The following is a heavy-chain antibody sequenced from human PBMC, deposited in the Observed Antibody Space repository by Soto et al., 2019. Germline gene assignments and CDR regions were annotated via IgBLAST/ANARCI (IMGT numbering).Heavy chain of an antibody. CDR1: GGSISGYY. D-gene: IGHD2-21*02. J-gene: IGHJ6*02. CDR3: ARDLWGYCGTDCYPLDV. CDR2: MYNTGST. V-gene: IGHV4-59*01. Sequence: SETLSLTCTVAGGSISGYYWSWIRQPPGKGLEWIGYMYNTGSTVYNPSFKSRVTMSVDTSKNQFSLKLNSVTAADTAVYYCARDLWGYCGTDCYPLDVWGQGTTVTVSS.